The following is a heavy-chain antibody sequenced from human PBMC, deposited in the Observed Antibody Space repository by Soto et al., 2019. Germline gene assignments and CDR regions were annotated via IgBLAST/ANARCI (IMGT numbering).Heavy chain of an antibody. D-gene: IGHD2-8*01. V-gene: IGHV3-23*05. Sequence: PGGSLRLSCAASGFRFRDYTMSWVRQAPGEVLESISVILSNYNTYYTDSVRGRFTISRDSSKNMLYLEMNSLRAEDTAVYYCARRVNGYFDYWGQGALVTVSS. J-gene: IGHJ4*02. CDR3: ARRVNGYFDY. CDR2: ILSNYNT. CDR1: GFRFRDYT.